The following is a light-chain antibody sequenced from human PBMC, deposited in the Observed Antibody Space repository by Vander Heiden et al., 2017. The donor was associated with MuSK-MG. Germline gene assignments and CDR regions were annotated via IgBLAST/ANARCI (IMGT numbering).Light chain of an antibody. CDR1: QGINIY. V-gene: IGKV1-27*01. CDR3: QKDNSAPFI. CDR2: DAS. Sequence: IQMTQSPSSLSASVGDRVTITCRASQGINIYLAWYQQKPGEAPKLLIYDASTVQSGVPFRFSGGGSGTDFTLTIGSLQPEDVATYYCQKDNSAPFIFGHGTKVDIK. J-gene: IGKJ3*01.